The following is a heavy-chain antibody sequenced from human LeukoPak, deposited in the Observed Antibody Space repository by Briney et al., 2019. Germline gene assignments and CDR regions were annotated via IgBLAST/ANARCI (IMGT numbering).Heavy chain of an antibody. Sequence: GGSLRLSCAASGFIFSNYGMNWVRQAPGKGLEWVSAISGSGDSTYYGDSVKGRFTISRDNSKNTLYLQMNSLRAEDTAVYYCARSGGLQKFDYWGQGTLVTVSS. CDR1: GFIFSNYG. D-gene: IGHD4-11*01. CDR2: ISGSGDST. V-gene: IGHV3-23*01. J-gene: IGHJ4*02. CDR3: ARSGGLQKFDY.